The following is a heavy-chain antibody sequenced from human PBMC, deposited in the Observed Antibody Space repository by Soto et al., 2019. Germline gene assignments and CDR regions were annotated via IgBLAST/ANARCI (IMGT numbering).Heavy chain of an antibody. D-gene: IGHD2-15*01. V-gene: IGHV1-18*01. CDR1: GYTFTSCG. Sequence: QVHLVQSGAEVKNPGAAVKVSCKASGYTFTSCGIGWVRQAPGQGLAWMGWIIAYNGNTNYAQNLQGRVTMTTDTSTSTAYIELGSLRSDDTAMYYCARLSGCGGGSCYLPDYWGQGPLVTVSS. J-gene: IGHJ4*02. CDR2: IIAYNGNT. CDR3: ARLSGCGGGSCYLPDY.